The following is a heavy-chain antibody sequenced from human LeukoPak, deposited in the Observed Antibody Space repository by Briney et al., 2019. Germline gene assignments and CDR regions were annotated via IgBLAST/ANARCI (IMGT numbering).Heavy chain of an antibody. CDR1: GYTFTSYY. Sequence: ASVKVSCKASGYTFTSYYMHWVRQAPGQGLGWMGIINPSGGSTSYAQKFQGRVTMTRDTSTSTVYMELSSLRSEDTAVYYCARDQAGNDYGDYGAFDYWGQGTLVTVSS. V-gene: IGHV1-46*01. D-gene: IGHD4-17*01. J-gene: IGHJ4*02. CDR2: INPSGGST. CDR3: ARDQAGNDYGDYGAFDY.